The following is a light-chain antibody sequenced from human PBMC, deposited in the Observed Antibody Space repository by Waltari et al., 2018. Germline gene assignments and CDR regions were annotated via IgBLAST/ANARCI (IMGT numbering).Light chain of an antibody. CDR1: QSISSN. V-gene: IGKV3-15*01. CDR2: AAS. Sequence: EMVMTQSPATLSVSRGERATLSCRASQSISSNLAWYQQKPGQAPRLLISAASTRATGVPARFSGRGSGTEFNLTISSMQSEDFAVYYCQQFKDWPPTFGQGTKVEIK. J-gene: IGKJ1*01. CDR3: QQFKDWPPT.